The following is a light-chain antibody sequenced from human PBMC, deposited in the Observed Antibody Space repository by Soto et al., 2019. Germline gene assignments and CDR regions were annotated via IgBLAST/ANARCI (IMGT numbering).Light chain of an antibody. V-gene: IGKV3-20*01. CDR1: QSVSRSY. CDR3: HQYDSSPLT. CDR2: GAS. J-gene: IGKJ4*01. Sequence: EMVLTQSPGTLSLSPGERATLSCSASQSVSRSYLAWYQQKPGQAPRLLIYGASSRATGIPDRFSGSGSGTDFTLTISRLEPEDFTVYYCHQYDSSPLTFGGGNTLEIK.